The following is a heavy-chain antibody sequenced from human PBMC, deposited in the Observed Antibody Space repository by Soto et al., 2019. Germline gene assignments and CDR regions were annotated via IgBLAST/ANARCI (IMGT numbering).Heavy chain of an antibody. CDR3: AKITRS. V-gene: IGHV3-23*01. CDR2: ISGDGKAT. CDR1: GFTISSSA. Sequence: EVQVLESGGGLVQPGGSLRLSCAASGFTISSSAMTWVRRAPGKGLEWISSISGDGKATYYADSVKGRFTISRDSSKTTLYLQMTGLRVEDTATYFCAKITRSWGRGTLVTVAS. J-gene: IGHJ5*02. D-gene: IGHD3-3*01.